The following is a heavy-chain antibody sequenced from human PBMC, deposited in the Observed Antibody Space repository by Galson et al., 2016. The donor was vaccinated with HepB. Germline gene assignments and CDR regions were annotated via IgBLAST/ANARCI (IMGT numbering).Heavy chain of an antibody. CDR2: ISSSGTTI. CDR1: GFTFSRYE. V-gene: IGHV3-48*03. Sequence: SLRLSCAASGFTFSRYEMNWVRQAPGKGLEWVSYISSSGTTIYYADSVKGRFTISRDNPKNTLYLQMNSLKVEDTAVYYCAREMHVAAAAAFDVWGRGTLVTVSS. CDR3: AREMHVAAAAAFDV. J-gene: IGHJ5*02. D-gene: IGHD6-13*01.